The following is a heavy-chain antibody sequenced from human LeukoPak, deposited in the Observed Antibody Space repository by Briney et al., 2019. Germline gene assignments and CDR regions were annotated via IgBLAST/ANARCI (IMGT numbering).Heavy chain of an antibody. CDR1: GGTXSSYA. J-gene: IGHJ4*02. Sequence: GASVKVSCKASGGTXSSYAISWVRQAPGQGLEWMGGIIPIFGTANYAQKFQGRVTITADESTSTAYMELSSLRSEDTAVYCCARGPPGVAFDYWGQGTLVTVSS. D-gene: IGHD2-15*01. CDR3: ARGPPGVAFDY. CDR2: IIPIFGTA. V-gene: IGHV1-69*01.